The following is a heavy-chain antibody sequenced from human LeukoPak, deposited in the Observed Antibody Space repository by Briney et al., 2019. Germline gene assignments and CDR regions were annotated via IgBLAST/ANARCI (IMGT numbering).Heavy chain of an antibody. CDR3: ARGRYCSGGSCYAP. CDR1: GGSISSYY. D-gene: IGHD2-15*01. J-gene: IGHJ5*02. CDR2: IYYSGSA. V-gene: IGHV4-59*01. Sequence: SETLSLTCTVSGGSISSYYWSWIRQPPGKGLEWIGYIYYSGSANYNPSLKSRVTISVDTSKNQFSLKLSSVTAADTAVYYCARGRYCSGGSCYAPWGQGTLVTVSS.